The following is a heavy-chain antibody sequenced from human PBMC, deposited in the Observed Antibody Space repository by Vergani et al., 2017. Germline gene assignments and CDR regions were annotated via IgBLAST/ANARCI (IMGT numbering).Heavy chain of an antibody. J-gene: IGHJ6*02. V-gene: IGHV1-46*01. Sequence: QVQLVQSGAEVKKPGSSVKVSCKASGYTFTSYYMHWVRQAPGQGLEWMGIINPSGGSTSYAQKFQGRVTMTRDTSTSTVYMELSSLRSEDTAVYYCAREPWAGSGSFYYYGMDVWGQGTTVTVSS. D-gene: IGHD3-10*01. CDR2: INPSGGST. CDR1: GYTFTSYY. CDR3: AREPWAGSGSFYYYGMDV.